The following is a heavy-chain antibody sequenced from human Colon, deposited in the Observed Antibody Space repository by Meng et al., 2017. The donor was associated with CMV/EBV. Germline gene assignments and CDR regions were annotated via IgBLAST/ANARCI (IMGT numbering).Heavy chain of an antibody. D-gene: IGHD6-13*01. CDR2: IIPMFGSP. Sequence: QVQPVQSVAQVKKPRASLKVACKASGGTFDTSTFNWVRQAPGQGLEWMGGIIPMFGSPSYSQKFRGRVTITADELEVNSLRSEDTAVYYCARGKQAGFDLWGQGTLVTVSS. V-gene: IGHV1-69*12. CDR3: ARGKQAGFDL. J-gene: IGHJ5*02. CDR1: GGTFDTST.